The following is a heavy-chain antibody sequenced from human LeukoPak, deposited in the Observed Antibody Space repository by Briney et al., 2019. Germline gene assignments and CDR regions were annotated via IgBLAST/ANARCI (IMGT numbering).Heavy chain of an antibody. D-gene: IGHD3-16*01. CDR2: INHSGST. Sequence: PSETLSLTCAVYGGSFSGYYWSWIRQPPGKGLEWIGEINHSGSTNYNPSLKSRVTISVDTSKNQFSLKLSSVTAADTAVYYCARHPHYDYVWGSPSRFDYWGQGTLVTVSS. V-gene: IGHV4-34*01. J-gene: IGHJ4*02. CDR3: ARHPHYDYVWGSPSRFDY. CDR1: GGSFSGYY.